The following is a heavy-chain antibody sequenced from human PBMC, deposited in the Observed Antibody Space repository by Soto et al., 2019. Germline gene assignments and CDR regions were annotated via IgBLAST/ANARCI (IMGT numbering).Heavy chain of an antibody. J-gene: IGHJ3*02. CDR1: GGTFSSYA. CDR3: ARDISDYYDSSGYYLGAFDI. CDR2: IIPIFGTA. D-gene: IGHD3-22*01. Sequence: ASVKVSCKASGGTFSSYAISWVRQAPGQGLEWTGGIIPIFGTANYAQKFQGRVTITADESTSTAYMELSSLRSEDTAVYYCARDISDYYDSSGYYLGAFDIWGQGTMVTVSS. V-gene: IGHV1-69*13.